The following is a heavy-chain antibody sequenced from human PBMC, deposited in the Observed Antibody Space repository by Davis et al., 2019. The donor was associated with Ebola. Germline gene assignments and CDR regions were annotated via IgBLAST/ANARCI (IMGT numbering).Heavy chain of an antibody. CDR1: GFTFSTYS. J-gene: IGHJ4*02. Sequence: GGSLRLSCAASGFTFSTYSMNWVRQAPGKGLEWISYISGSSTTIYYADSVRGRFTISRDNAKNSLYLQMISLRDEDTAVYYCARPPLSCSGGSCYYYWGQGTLVTVSS. CDR2: ISGSSTTI. CDR3: ARPPLSCSGGSCYYY. V-gene: IGHV3-48*02. D-gene: IGHD2-15*01.